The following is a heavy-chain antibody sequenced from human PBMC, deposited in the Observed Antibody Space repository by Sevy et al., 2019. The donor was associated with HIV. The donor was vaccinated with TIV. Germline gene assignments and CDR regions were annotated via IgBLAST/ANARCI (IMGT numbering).Heavy chain of an antibody. CDR3: ARVGGCSSTSCFAYWFDP. CDR2: IKEDGSEN. CDR1: GFTFSNYW. Sequence: GGSLRLSCAASGFTFSNYWMSWVRQAPGKGLEWVANIKEDGSENYYVDSVKGRFTISRDNAKNSLYLQTNSLRAEDTAVYYCARVGGCSSTSCFAYWFDPWGQGTLVTVSS. J-gene: IGHJ5*02. D-gene: IGHD2-2*01. V-gene: IGHV3-7*03.